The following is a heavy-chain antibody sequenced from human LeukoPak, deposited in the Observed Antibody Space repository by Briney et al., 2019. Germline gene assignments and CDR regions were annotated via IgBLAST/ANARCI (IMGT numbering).Heavy chain of an antibody. Sequence: GRSLTLSCAASGFFFSNYGMHWVRQAPGTGMVWVSRVSSDGRFTKYADSVKGRFTISRDNAKNTLYLQMNSLRAEDTAMYYCVRSDWFDNWGQGTLVTVSS. CDR1: GFFFSNYG. CDR2: VSSDGRFT. CDR3: VRSDWFDN. J-gene: IGHJ5*02. V-gene: IGHV3-74*03.